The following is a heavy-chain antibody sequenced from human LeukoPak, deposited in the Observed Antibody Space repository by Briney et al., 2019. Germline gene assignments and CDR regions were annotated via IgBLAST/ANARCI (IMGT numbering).Heavy chain of an antibody. CDR1: GFTFSKYW. Sequence: PGGSLRLSCAASGFTFSKYWMLWVRQAPGEGLESVSRINTDGTVTTYADSVKGGFTVSRDNADNTMFLQMNSVRDEDTAVYYCATKQWLAPPPDSWGQGTPVTVSS. CDR3: ATKQWLAPPPDS. V-gene: IGHV3-74*01. CDR2: INTDGTVT. D-gene: IGHD6-19*01. J-gene: IGHJ4*02.